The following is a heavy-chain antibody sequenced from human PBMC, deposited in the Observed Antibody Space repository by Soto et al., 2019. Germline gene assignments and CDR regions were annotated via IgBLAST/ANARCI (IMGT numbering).Heavy chain of an antibody. CDR2: ISAYNGNT. CDR1: CYTFTSYG. J-gene: IGHJ4*02. D-gene: IGHD3-22*01. V-gene: IGHV1-18*01. Sequence: ASVKVSCKASCYTFTSYGISWVRQAPGQGLEWMGWISAYNGNTNYAQKLQGRVTMTTDTSTSTAYMELRSLRSDDTAVYYCARAVYDSSGYYYEGMVYFDYWGQGTLVTVSS. CDR3: ARAVYDSSGYYYEGMVYFDY.